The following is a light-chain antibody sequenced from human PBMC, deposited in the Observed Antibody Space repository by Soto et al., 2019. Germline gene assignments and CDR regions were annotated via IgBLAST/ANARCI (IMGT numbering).Light chain of an antibody. V-gene: IGKV1-27*01. CDR1: QDIGNF. CDR2: AAS. Sequence: DIQMTQSPSSLSAFVGDRVTITCRASQDIGNFLAWYQQKPGKVPKLLIYAASTLQSGVPSRFSGSGSGTDFTLAISSLQPEDVATYYCQKYSSAVLTFGPGTKVDIK. J-gene: IGKJ3*01. CDR3: QKYSSAVLT.